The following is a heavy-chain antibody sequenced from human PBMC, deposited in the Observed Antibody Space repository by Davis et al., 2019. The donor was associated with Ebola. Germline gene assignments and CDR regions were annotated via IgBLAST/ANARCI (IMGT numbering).Heavy chain of an antibody. CDR2: ISGSDATI. CDR3: ARDIDKPGTFLYFDF. D-gene: IGHD2/OR15-2a*01. V-gene: IGHV3-11*01. J-gene: IGHJ4*02. CDR1: GFTFSDYY. Sequence: PGGSLRLSCAASGFTFSDYYMSWIRQAPGKGLEWISYISGSDATIHYADSVRGRFTISRDNAKNSLHLQMNSLRAEDTAVYYCARDIDKPGTFLYFDFWGQGTLVTVSS.